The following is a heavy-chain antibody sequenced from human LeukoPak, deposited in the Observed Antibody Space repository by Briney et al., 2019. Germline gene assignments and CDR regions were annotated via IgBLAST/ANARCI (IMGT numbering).Heavy chain of an antibody. J-gene: IGHJ6*02. CDR3: AREAYYVMDV. V-gene: IGHV3-74*01. CDR1: GFTFSNYW. CDR2: ISSDGSTT. Sequence: PGGSLRLSCAASGFTFSNYWMNWVRQAPGKGLVWVSRISSDGSTTTYADSVKGRITISRDNAKNTLYLQMNSLRAEDTAVYYYAREAYYVMDVWGQGTTVTVSS.